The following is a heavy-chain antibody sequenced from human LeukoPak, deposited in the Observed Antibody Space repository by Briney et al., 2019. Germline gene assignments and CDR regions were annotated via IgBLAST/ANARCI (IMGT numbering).Heavy chain of an antibody. Sequence: PGGSLRLSCAASGFTFSSYAMSWVRQAPGKGLEWVAVISYDGSNKYHADSVKGRFTISRDNSKNTLYLQMNSLRAEDTAVYYCARPDRRVVTAIPGLHWGQGTLVTVSS. J-gene: IGHJ4*02. D-gene: IGHD2-21*02. CDR1: GFTFSSYA. V-gene: IGHV3-30-3*01. CDR3: ARPDRRVVTAIPGLH. CDR2: ISYDGSNK.